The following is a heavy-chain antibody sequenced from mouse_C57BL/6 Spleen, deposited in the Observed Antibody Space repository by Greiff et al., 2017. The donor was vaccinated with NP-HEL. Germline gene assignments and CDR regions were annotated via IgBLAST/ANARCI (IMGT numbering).Heavy chain of an antibody. J-gene: IGHJ1*03. CDR1: GFTFSSYA. V-gene: IGHV5-4*01. CDR2: ISDGGSYT. CDR3: ARDDTTVGATNFDV. D-gene: IGHD1-1*01. Sequence: EVKLLESGGGLVKPGGSLKLSCAASGFTFSSYAMSWVRQTPEKRPEWVATISDGGSYTYYPDNVKGRFTISRDNAKNNLYLQMSHLKSEDTAMYYCARDDTTVGATNFDVWGTGTTLTVSS.